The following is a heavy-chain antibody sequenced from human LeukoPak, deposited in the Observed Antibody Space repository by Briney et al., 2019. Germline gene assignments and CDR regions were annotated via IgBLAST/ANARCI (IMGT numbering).Heavy chain of an antibody. J-gene: IGHJ3*02. CDR3: ARSLRLGYCSSTSCYGAFDI. CDR2: TYYRSKGYN. Sequence: SQTLSLTCAISGDSVSSNSAAWNWIRQSPSRGLEWLGRTYYRSKGYNDYAVSVKSRITINPDTSKNQFSLQLNSVTPEDTAVYYCARSLRLGYCSSTSCYGAFDIWGQGTMVTVSS. D-gene: IGHD2-2*01. CDR1: GDSVSSNSAA. V-gene: IGHV6-1*01.